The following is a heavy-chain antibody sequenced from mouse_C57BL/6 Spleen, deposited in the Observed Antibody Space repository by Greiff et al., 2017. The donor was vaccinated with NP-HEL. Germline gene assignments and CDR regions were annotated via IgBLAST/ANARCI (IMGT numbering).Heavy chain of an antibody. V-gene: IGHV1-64*01. CDR2: IHPNSGST. CDR1: GYTFTSYW. J-gene: IGHJ1*03. D-gene: IGHD1-1*01. Sequence: QVQLQQPGAELVKPGASVKLSCKASGYTFTSYWMHWVKQRPGQGLEWIGMIHPNSGSTNYNEKFKSKATLTVDKSSSTAYMQRSSLTSEDSAVYYCAKDFNYYGSSYGYFDVWGTGTTVTVSS. CDR3: AKDFNYYGSSYGYFDV.